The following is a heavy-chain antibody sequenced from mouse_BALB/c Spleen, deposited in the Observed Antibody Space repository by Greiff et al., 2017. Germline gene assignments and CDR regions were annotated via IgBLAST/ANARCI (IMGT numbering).Heavy chain of an antibody. D-gene: IGHD1-1*02. CDR3: ARRWGKKGYYAMDY. CDR1: GFNIKDTY. V-gene: IGHV14-3*02. CDR2: IDPANGNT. Sequence: EGQLQQSGAELVKPGASVKLSCTASGFNIKDTYMHWVKQRPEQGLEWIGRIDPANGNTKYDPKFQGKATITADTSSNTAYLHLSSLTSEDTAVYYCARRWGKKGYYAMDYWGQGTSVTVSS. J-gene: IGHJ4*01.